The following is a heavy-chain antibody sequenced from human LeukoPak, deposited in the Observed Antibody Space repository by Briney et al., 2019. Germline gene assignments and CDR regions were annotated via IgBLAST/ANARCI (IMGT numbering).Heavy chain of an antibody. D-gene: IGHD3-22*01. CDR1: GYTFTSYG. Sequence: ASVKVSCKASGYTFTSYGISWVRQAPGQGLEWMGWMNPNSGNTGYAQKFQGRVTMTRNTSISTAYMELSSLRSEDTAVYYCARETDYYDSSGYYSTYYYYMDVWGKGTTVTISS. J-gene: IGHJ6*03. CDR3: ARETDYYDSSGYYSTYYYYMDV. CDR2: MNPNSGNT. V-gene: IGHV1-8*02.